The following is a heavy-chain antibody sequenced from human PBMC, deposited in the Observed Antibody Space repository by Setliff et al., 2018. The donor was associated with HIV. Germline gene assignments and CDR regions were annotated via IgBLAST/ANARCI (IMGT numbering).Heavy chain of an antibody. D-gene: IGHD7-27*01. CDR2: INHNGGT. Sequence: SETLSLTCAVFGGSFSGSYWNWIRQSPGKGLEWIGEINHNGGTNYNPSLTSRATVSVDTSKNHFSLKLTSVTAADTAVYYCARALGIGGWYFDLWGRGTLVTVSS. J-gene: IGHJ2*01. CDR1: GGSFSGSY. CDR3: ARALGIGGWYFDL. V-gene: IGHV4-34*09.